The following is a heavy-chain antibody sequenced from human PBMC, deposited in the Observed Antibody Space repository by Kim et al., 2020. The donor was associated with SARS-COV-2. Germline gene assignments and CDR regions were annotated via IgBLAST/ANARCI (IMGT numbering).Heavy chain of an antibody. V-gene: IGHV3-21*01. D-gene: IGHD2-2*02. J-gene: IGHJ6*02. CDR3: ARDRVVPAAIHLYYYYYGMDV. CDR2: ISSSSSYI. CDR1: GFTFSSYS. Sequence: GGSLRLSCAASGFTFSSYSMNWVRQAPGKGLEWVSSISSSSSYIYYADSVKGRFTISRDNAKNSLYLQMNSLRAEDTAVYYCARDRVVPAAIHLYYYYYGMDVWGQGTTVTVSS.